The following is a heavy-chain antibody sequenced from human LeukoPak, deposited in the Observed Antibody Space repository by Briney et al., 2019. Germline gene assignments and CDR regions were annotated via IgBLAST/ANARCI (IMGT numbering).Heavy chain of an antibody. CDR1: GFTFSSYS. V-gene: IGHV3-48*04. CDR2: ISSSSSTI. Sequence: GGSLRLSCAASGFTFSSYSMNWVRQAPGKGLEWVSYISSSSSTIYYADSVKGRFTISRDNAKNSLYLQMSSLRAEDTAVYYCVKKGQADDDGKPDWGQGTLVTVSS. D-gene: IGHD1-1*01. J-gene: IGHJ4*02. CDR3: VKKGQADDDGKPD.